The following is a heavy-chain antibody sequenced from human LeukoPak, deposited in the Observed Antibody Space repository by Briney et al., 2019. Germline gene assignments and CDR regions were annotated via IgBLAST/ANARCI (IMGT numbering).Heavy chain of an antibody. CDR2: ISGSGDTT. CDR1: GFTFSSYA. Sequence: PGGSLRLSCAASGFTFSSYAMSWVRQAPGKGLEWVSGISGSGDTTYYADSVKGRFTISRDNSKNTLYLQMNSLRAEDTAVYYCAKHAVGYCTNGICYERKYYFDYWGQGTLVTVSS. CDR3: AKHAVGYCTNGICYERKYYFDY. V-gene: IGHV3-23*01. D-gene: IGHD2-8*01. J-gene: IGHJ4*02.